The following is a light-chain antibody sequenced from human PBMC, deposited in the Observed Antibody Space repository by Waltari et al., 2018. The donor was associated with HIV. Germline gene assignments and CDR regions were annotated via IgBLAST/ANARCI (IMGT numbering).Light chain of an antibody. J-gene: IGLJ3*02. CDR2: EVS. V-gene: IGLV2-23*02. Sequence: QSALTQPASVSGSPGQSITISCTGTNSDVGNYNLVSWYQQHPDKAPKLMIYEVSKRPSGVSNRFSGSKSGNTASLTISGLQAEDEADYYCCSYAGSSTFWVFGGGTKLTVL. CDR3: CSYAGSSTFWV. CDR1: NSDVGNYNL.